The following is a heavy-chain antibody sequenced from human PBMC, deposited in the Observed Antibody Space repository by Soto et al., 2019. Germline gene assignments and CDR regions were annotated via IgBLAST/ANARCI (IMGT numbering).Heavy chain of an antibody. CDR2: INPNSGGT. Sequence: AASVKVSCKASGYTFTGYYMHWVRQAPGQGLERMGWINPNSGGTNYAQKFQGWVTMTRDTSISTAYMELSRLRSDDTAVYYCAREGPIAVATDAFDIWGQGTMVTVSS. CDR3: AREGPIAVATDAFDI. V-gene: IGHV1-2*04. CDR1: GYTFTGYY. D-gene: IGHD6-19*01. J-gene: IGHJ3*02.